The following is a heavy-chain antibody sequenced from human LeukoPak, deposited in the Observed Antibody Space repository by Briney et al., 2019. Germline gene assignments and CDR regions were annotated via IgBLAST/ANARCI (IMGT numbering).Heavy chain of an antibody. D-gene: IGHD1-26*01. CDR1: GYTFTGYY. CDR3: SKGFGSGFDY. Sequence: GASVKVSCKASGYTFTGYYMHWVRQVPGQGLEWMGWINPNSGGANFAQKFQGRVTMTRDTSISTAYMELSRLRSDDTAVYYCSKGFGSGFDYWGQGTLVTVSS. J-gene: IGHJ4*02. V-gene: IGHV1-2*02. CDR2: INPNSGGA.